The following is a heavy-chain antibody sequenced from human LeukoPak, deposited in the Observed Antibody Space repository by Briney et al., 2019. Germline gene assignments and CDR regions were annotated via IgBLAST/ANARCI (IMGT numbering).Heavy chain of an antibody. Sequence: SETLSLTCAVYGGSFSGYYWSWIRQPPGKGLEWIGEINHSGSTNYNPSLKSRVTISVDTSKKQFSLKLSSVTAADTAVYYCARLXFPYYXDXSGXGVDYYYYYMDVWGKGTTVTVSS. CDR1: GGSFSGYY. D-gene: IGHD3-22*01. CDR2: INHSGST. J-gene: IGHJ6*03. CDR3: ARLXFPYYXDXSGXGVDYYYYYMDV. V-gene: IGHV4-34*01.